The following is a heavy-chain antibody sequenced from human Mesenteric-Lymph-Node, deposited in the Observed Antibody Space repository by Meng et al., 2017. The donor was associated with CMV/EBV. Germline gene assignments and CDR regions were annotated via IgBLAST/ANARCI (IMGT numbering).Heavy chain of an antibody. CDR2: ISYSGST. CDR1: GGSISGYY. Sequence: GSLRLSCTVSGGSISGYYWSWIRQPPGKGLEWIGYISYSGSTNYNPSLKSRVTISVDTSKNQFSLRPSSVTAADTGVYYCARDRKSGSEFDYWGQGTLVTVSS. J-gene: IGHJ4*02. D-gene: IGHD1-26*01. CDR3: ARDRKSGSEFDY. V-gene: IGHV4-59*01.